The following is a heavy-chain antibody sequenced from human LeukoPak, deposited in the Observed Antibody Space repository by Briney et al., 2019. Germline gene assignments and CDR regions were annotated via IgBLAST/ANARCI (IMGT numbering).Heavy chain of an antibody. Sequence: PGRSLRLSCAASGFTFSSYGMHWVRQAPGKGLEWVAAIWYGGSNKYYADSVKGRFTISRDNSKNTLYLQMNSLRAEDTAVYYCAKDQGNYDFWSGYSSSSFYWGQGTLVTVSS. V-gene: IGHV3-30*18. CDR3: AKDQGNYDFWSGYSSSSFY. D-gene: IGHD3-3*01. CDR1: GFTFSSYG. J-gene: IGHJ4*02. CDR2: IWYGGSNK.